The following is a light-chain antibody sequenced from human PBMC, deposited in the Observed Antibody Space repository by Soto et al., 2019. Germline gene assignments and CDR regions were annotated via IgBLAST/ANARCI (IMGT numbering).Light chain of an antibody. CDR1: QSVSSY. Sequence: IVLTPSPASLSFSPWQRSTLCFSSSQSVSSYLAWYQQKPGQAPRLLIYDASNRATGIPARFSGSGSGTDFTLTISSLEPEDFAVYYCQQRSNWRRTFGQGTKVDIK. J-gene: IGKJ1*01. V-gene: IGKV3-11*01. CDR2: DAS. CDR3: QQRSNWRRT.